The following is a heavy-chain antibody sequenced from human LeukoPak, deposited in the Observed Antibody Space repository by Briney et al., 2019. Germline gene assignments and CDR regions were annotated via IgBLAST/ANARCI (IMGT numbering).Heavy chain of an antibody. D-gene: IGHD6-13*01. J-gene: IGHJ4*02. CDR1: GGSISSSSYH. V-gene: IGHV4-39*01. CDR3: ARGTYISTSWYYFDY. Sequence: SETLSLTCTVSGGSISSSSYHWGWIRQPPGKGLEWIANIYYSGSTYYNPSLKSRVTISVDTSKNQFSQKLISVTAADTAVYYCARGTYISTSWYYFDYWGQGTLVTVSP. CDR2: IYYSGST.